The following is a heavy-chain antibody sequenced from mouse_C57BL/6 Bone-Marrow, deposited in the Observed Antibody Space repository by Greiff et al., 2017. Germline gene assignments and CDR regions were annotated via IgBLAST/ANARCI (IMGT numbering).Heavy chain of an antibody. D-gene: IGHD2-3*01. CDR2: INPSSGYT. V-gene: IGHV1-4*01. Sequence: QVQLQQSGAELARPGASVKMSCKASGYTFTSYTMHWVKQRPGQGLEWIGYINPSSGYTKYTQKFKDKATLTADKSSSTAYMQLSRLTSEDSAVYECARSDGYYLAWFAYWGQGTLVTVSA. J-gene: IGHJ3*01. CDR3: ARSDGYYLAWFAY. CDR1: GYTFTSYT.